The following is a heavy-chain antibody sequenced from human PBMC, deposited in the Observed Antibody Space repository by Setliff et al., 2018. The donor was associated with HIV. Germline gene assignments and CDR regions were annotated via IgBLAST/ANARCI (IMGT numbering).Heavy chain of an antibody. D-gene: IGHD6-19*01. CDR1: GVPFSSYA. CDR2: IIPIFGTT. J-gene: IGHJ3*02. CDR3: ARDRSEAVAGRDAFDI. V-gene: IGHV1-69*06. Sequence: AASVKVSCKASGVPFSSYAINWVRQAPGQGLEWMGRIIPIFGTTNYAQKFQGRVTITADKSTSTAYMEMSSLRSEDTAIYYCARDRSEAVAGRDAFDIWGQGTMVTVS.